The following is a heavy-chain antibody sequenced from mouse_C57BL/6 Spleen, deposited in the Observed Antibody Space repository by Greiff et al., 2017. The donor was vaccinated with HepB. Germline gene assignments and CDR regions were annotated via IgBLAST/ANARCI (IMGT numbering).Heavy chain of an antibody. V-gene: IGHV1-81*01. CDR1: GYTFTSYG. CDR3: ATAADDYYDYYAIDD. CDR2: IYPRSGNT. Sequence: VQLQQSGAELARPGASVKLSCKASGYTFTSYGISWVKQRTGKGLEWIGEIYPRSGNTYYNEKFKGKATLTADKSSSTAYMELRSLTSEDSAVYFCATAADDYYDYYAIDDWGQGTSATVSS. J-gene: IGHJ4*01. D-gene: IGHD2-3*01.